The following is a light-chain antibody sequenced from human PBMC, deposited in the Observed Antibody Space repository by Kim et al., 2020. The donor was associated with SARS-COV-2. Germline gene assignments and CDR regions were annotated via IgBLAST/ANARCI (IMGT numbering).Light chain of an antibody. CDR1: SLRTFY. CDR3: NSRDSSGTRVV. V-gene: IGLV3-19*01. J-gene: IGLJ2*01. CDR2: AKN. Sequence: VALGQTVKITCQGDSLRTFYASWYQQKLGQAPKLVMFAKNSRPSKIPYRFSGSSSGNTASLAITAAQAEDEADYYCNSRDSSGTRVVFGGGTKVTV.